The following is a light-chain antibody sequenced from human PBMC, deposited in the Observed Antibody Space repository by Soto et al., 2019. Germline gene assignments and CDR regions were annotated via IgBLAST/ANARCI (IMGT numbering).Light chain of an antibody. CDR1: QSIGID. V-gene: IGKV3-15*01. J-gene: IGKJ4*01. Sequence: EIVMTQSPATLSVSPGERVTLSCRASQSIGIDLAWYQQKAGQAPRLLIYGASTRATGIPARFSGSGSGTEFTLTISSLQSEDFAVYHCQHYNDWPPLTFGGGTKVEIK. CDR2: GAS. CDR3: QHYNDWPPLT.